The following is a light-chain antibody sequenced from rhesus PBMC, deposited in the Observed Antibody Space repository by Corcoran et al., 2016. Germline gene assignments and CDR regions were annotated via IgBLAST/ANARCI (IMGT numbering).Light chain of an antibody. CDR3: RHNYGTPWT. Sequence: DIQMTQSPSSLSASVGDRVTITFRTRENVTNYLNWYQQKPGKAPKHLIYKASTLQSGVPSRISGIGSGTDYTFPISSLQSEDVATYYCRHNYGTPWTFGQGTKVEIK. J-gene: IGKJ1*01. V-gene: IGKV1-74*01. CDR2: KAS. CDR1: ENVTNY.